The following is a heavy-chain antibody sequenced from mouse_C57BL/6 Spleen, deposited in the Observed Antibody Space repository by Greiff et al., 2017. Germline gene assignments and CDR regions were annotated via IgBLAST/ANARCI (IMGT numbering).Heavy chain of an antibody. Sequence: EVHLVESGGGLVQPKGSLKLSCAASGFSFNTYAMNWVRQAPGKGLEWVARIRSKSNNYATYYADSVKDRFTISRDDSESMLYLQMNNLKTEDTAMYYCVRQTKLGGFAYWGQGTLVTVSA. J-gene: IGHJ3*01. CDR2: IRSKSNNYAT. CDR1: GFSFNTYA. V-gene: IGHV10-1*01. CDR3: VRQTKLGGFAY. D-gene: IGHD4-1*01.